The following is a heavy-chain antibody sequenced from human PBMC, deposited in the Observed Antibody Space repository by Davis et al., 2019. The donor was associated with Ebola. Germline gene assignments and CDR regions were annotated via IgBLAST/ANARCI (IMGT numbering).Heavy chain of an antibody. CDR2: ISSSSSYI. Sequence: GESLKISCAASEFTFSSYSMNWVRQAPGKGLEWVSSISSSSSYIYYADSVKGRFTISRDNSKNTLYLQMNSLRAEDTAVYYCAKVLHALTVVTIFDYWGQGTLVTVSS. J-gene: IGHJ4*02. D-gene: IGHD4-23*01. V-gene: IGHV3-21*01. CDR1: EFTFSSYS. CDR3: AKVLHALTVVTIFDY.